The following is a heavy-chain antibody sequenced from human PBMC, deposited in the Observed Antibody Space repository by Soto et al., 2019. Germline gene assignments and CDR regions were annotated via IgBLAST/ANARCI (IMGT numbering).Heavy chain of an antibody. D-gene: IGHD2-2*01. CDR1: GGSISSGDYY. J-gene: IGHJ4*02. CDR3: ADSPSPYYFDY. Sequence: PSETLSLTCTVSGGSISSGDYYWSWIRQPPGKGLEWIGYIYYSGSTYYNPSLKSRVTISVDTSKNQFSLKLSSVTAADTAVYYCADSPSPYYFDYWGQGTLVTVSS. V-gene: IGHV4-30-4*01. CDR2: IYYSGST.